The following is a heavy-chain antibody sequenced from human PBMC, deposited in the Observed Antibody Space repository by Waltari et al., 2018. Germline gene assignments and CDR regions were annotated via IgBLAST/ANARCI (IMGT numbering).Heavy chain of an antibody. J-gene: IGHJ4*02. V-gene: IGHV4-34*01. CDR3: ARGGYNIWGSYRPSYFDY. D-gene: IGHD3-16*02. CDR2: INHSGST. Sequence: QVQLQQWGAGLLKPSETLSLTCAVYGGSFSGYYWSWIRQPPGKGLEWIGEINHSGSTNYNPSRKSRVTISVDTSKNQFSLKLSSVTAADTAVYYCARGGYNIWGSYRPSYFDYWGQGTLVTVSS. CDR1: GGSFSGYY.